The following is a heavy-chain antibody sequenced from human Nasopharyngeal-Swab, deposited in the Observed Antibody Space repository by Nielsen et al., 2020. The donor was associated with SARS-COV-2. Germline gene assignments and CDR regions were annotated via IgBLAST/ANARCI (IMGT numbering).Heavy chain of an antibody. D-gene: IGHD5-24*01. J-gene: IGHJ6*02. V-gene: IGHV3-48*02. CDR1: GFTFSSYS. Sequence: GGSLRLSCAASGFTFSSYSMNWVRQAPGKGLEWVSYISSSSSTIYYADSVKGRFTISRDNAKNSLYLQMNSLRDEDTAVYYCAREPGYNFYYGMDVWGQGTTVTVSS. CDR3: AREPGYNFYYGMDV. CDR2: ISSSSSTI.